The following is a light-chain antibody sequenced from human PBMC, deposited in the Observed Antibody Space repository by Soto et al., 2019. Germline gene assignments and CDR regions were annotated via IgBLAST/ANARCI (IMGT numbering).Light chain of an antibody. CDR2: GAS. CDR3: QQHGSSIT. V-gene: IGKV3-20*01. Sequence: EIVLTKSPGTLSLSPGERATLSCRASQSVSSTSLAWYQQKPGQAPRLLIYGASSRATGIPDRFSGSGSETDFILTISRLEPEDFAVYYCQQHGSSITFGGGTKVEIK. J-gene: IGKJ4*01. CDR1: QSVSSTS.